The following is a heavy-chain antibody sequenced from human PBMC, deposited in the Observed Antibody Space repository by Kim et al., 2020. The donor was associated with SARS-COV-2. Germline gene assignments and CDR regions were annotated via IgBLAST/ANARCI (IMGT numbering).Heavy chain of an antibody. Sequence: GSTYYADSGKGRFTISRDNSKNTLYLQMNSLRAEDTAVYYCARGRGDFDYWGQGTLVTVSS. J-gene: IGHJ4*02. CDR2: GST. CDR3: ARGRGDFDY. V-gene: IGHV3-66*01. D-gene: IGHD3-16*01.